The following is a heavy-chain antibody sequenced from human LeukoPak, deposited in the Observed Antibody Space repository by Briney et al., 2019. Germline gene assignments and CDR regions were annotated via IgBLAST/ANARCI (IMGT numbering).Heavy chain of an antibody. V-gene: IGHV3-33*06. CDR1: GFTFSGYG. J-gene: IGHJ5*02. CDR2: IWYDGSNK. Sequence: GGSLRLSCAASGFTFSGYGMHWVRQAPGKGLEWVAVIWYDGSNKYYADSVKGRFTISRDNSKNTLYLQMNSLRAEDTAVYYCAKDGYYGGNSGHWFDPWGQGTLVTVSS. D-gene: IGHD4-23*01. CDR3: AKDGYYGGNSGHWFDP.